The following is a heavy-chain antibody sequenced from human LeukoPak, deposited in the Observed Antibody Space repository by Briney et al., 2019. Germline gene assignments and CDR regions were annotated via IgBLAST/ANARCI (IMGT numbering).Heavy chain of an antibody. CDR3: AVTEAAAGDFDY. Sequence: ASVKVSCKASGYTFTSYDINWVRQATGQGLEWMGWMNPNSGNTGYAQKFQGRVTMTRNTSISTAYMELSSLRSEDTAVYYCAVTEAAAGDFDYWGQGTLVTVSS. J-gene: IGHJ4*02. V-gene: IGHV1-8*01. CDR1: GYTFTSYD. CDR2: MNPNSGNT. D-gene: IGHD6-13*01.